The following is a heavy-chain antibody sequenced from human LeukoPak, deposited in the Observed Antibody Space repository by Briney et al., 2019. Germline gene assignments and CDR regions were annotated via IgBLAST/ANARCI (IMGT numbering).Heavy chain of an antibody. V-gene: IGHV3-21*01. J-gene: IGHJ4*02. Sequence: GGSLRLSCAASGFTFSRFWMNWVRQAPGKGLEWVSSISTSSTYIYYADSVKGRFTISRDNAKNSLYLQMNSLRAEDTAVYYCARDPPFIIGTTFFDYWGQGTLVTVSS. CDR3: ARDPPFIIGTTFFDY. CDR2: ISTSSTYI. D-gene: IGHD1-20*01. CDR1: GFTFSRFW.